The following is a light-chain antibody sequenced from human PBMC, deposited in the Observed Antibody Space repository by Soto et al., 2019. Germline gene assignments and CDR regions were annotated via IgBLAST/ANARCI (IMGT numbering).Light chain of an antibody. CDR1: SSDVGAYNY. CDR3: SSYRSSTPPYV. J-gene: IGLJ1*01. CDR2: DVS. V-gene: IGLV2-14*01. Sequence: QSALTQPASVSGSPGQAITISCTGTSSDVGAYNYVSWYQQHPGKAPKLMMYDVSNRPLGVSNRFSGSKSGNTASLTISGLQAEDEADYYCSSYRSSTPPYVFGTGTKLTVL.